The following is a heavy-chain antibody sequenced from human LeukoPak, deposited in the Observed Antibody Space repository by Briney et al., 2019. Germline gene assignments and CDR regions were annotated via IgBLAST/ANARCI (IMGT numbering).Heavy chain of an antibody. CDR3: ARGPSGYHNT. D-gene: IGHD5-12*01. Sequence: GGFLRLSCAASGFTFNIYAMSWVRQAPGRGLEWVSSISGSGASTYSADSVKGRFTISRDNAKNTLYLQMNSLRAEDTAVYYCARGPSGYHNTGGQGTLVTVSS. V-gene: IGHV3-23*01. J-gene: IGHJ4*02. CDR2: ISGSGAST. CDR1: GFTFNIYA.